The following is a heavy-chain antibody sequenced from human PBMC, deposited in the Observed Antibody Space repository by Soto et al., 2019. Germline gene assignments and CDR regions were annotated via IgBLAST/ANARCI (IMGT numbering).Heavy chain of an antibody. Sequence: EVHLVESGGGLVKPGGSLRLSCAVSGFPFSSCTMNWVRQAQGKGLEWVSSISPSTSHIYYADSVKGRFTISRDKAKNSLLLQINSLRAEDTAVYYCSACSGGACHQNYGMDVWGQGTTVPVSS. D-gene: IGHD2-15*01. CDR3: SACSGGACHQNYGMDV. V-gene: IGHV3-21*01. J-gene: IGHJ6*02. CDR1: GFPFSSCT. CDR2: ISPSTSHI.